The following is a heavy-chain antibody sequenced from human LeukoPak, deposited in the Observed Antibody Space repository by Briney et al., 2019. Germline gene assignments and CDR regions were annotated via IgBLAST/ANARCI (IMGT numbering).Heavy chain of an antibody. CDR3: VGYCSGGNYPNAFDI. D-gene: IGHD2-15*01. J-gene: IGHJ3*02. CDR2: IKSKTDGGTT. V-gene: IGHV3-15*05. CDR1: GFTFSNAW. Sequence: GGSLRLSCAASGFTFSNAWMSWVRQAPGKGLEWVGRIKSKTDGGTTDYAAPVKGRFTISRDDSKNTLYLQMNSLKTEDTAVYYCVGYCSGGNYPNAFDIWGQGTMVTVSS.